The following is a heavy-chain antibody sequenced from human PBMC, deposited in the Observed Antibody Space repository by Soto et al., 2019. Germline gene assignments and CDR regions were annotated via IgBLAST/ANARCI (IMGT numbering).Heavy chain of an antibody. CDR1: GFTFSNAW. V-gene: IGHV3-15*07. D-gene: IGHD2-15*01. CDR2: IKSKTDGGTT. CDR3: TTERGLCGGSCYSSQNSIRPGAF. Sequence: GGSLRLSCAASGFTFSNAWMNWVRQAPGKGLEWVGRIKSKTDGGTTDYAAPVKGRFTISRDDSKNTLYLQMNSLKTEDRAVYYCTTERGLCGGSCYSSQNSIRPGAFWGQGTLVTVSS. J-gene: IGHJ4*02.